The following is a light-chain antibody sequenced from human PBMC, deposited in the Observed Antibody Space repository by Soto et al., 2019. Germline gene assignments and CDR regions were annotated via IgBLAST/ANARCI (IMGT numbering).Light chain of an antibody. CDR1: QSIDNY. J-gene: IGKJ3*01. CDR2: AAS. Sequence: DVQMTQSPSSLSASVGDRVTITCRTSQSIDNYVNWYQQKPGKAPKLLMFAASTLQSRVPSRFSGSGSETDFTLTISSLQPEDRVTYYCQQSYTTLFAFGPGTKVDLK. CDR3: QQSYTTLFA. V-gene: IGKV1-39*01.